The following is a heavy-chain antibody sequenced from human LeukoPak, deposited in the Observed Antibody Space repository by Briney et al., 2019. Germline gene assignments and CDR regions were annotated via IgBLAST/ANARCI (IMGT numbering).Heavy chain of an antibody. Sequence: GGSLRLSCAASGFTFSSYAMSWVRQAPGEGLEWVSAISGSGGSTYYADSVKGRFTISRDNSKNTLYLQMNSPRAEDTAVYYCAKDRIVGATGPSFDYWGQGTLVTVSS. CDR2: ISGSGGST. V-gene: IGHV3-23*01. J-gene: IGHJ4*02. CDR3: AKDRIVGATGPSFDY. CDR1: GFTFSSYA. D-gene: IGHD1-26*01.